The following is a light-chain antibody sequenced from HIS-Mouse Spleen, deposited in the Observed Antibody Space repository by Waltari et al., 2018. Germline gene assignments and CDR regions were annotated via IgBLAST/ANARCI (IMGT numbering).Light chain of an antibody. V-gene: IGKV1-27*01. Sequence: DIQMTQSPSSLSASLGYRVTITCRASQGISNYLAWYQQKPGKVPKLLFYAESTLQSGVASRFSGSGSGTDFTLTISSLQPEDVATYYCQKYNSAPRWTFGQGTKVEIK. CDR1: QGISNY. CDR3: QKYNSAPRWT. CDR2: AES. J-gene: IGKJ1*01.